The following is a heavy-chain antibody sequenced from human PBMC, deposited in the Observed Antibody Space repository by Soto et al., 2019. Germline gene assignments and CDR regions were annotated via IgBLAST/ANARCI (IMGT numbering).Heavy chain of an antibody. D-gene: IGHD1-26*01. J-gene: IGHJ5*02. CDR3: ARDGVGAKGGFDP. CDR2: IYYSGST. Sequence: QVQLQESGPGLVKPSETLSLTCTVSGGSISSYYWSWIRQPPGKGLEWIGYIYYSGSTNYNPSLKSRVTISVDTSTNHFSLQLSSVTAADTAVYYCARDGVGAKGGFDPWGQGTLVTVSS. CDR1: GGSISSYY. V-gene: IGHV4-59*01.